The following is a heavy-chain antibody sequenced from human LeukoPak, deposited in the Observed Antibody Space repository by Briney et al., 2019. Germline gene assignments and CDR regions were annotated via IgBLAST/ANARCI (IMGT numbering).Heavy chain of an antibody. Sequence: GGSLRLSCAASGFTFSSYAMSWVRQPPGKGLEWVSAISGSGGSTYYAGSVKGRFTISRDNSKNTLYLQMNSLRAEDTAVYYCAKALDDFWSGSANNWGQGTLVTVSS. CDR2: ISGSGGST. CDR1: GFTFSSYA. V-gene: IGHV3-23*01. D-gene: IGHD3-3*01. J-gene: IGHJ4*02. CDR3: AKALDDFWSGSANN.